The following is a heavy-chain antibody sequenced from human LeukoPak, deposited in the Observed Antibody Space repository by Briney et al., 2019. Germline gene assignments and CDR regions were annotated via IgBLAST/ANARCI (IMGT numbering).Heavy chain of an antibody. Sequence: PGGSLRHSCAASGLTVSSNYMNWVRQAPGKGLEWVSVTSSGGNTYYADSVKGRFTISRDNSKNTLYLQMNSLRAEDTAVYYCARDPRSGTGIWGQGTLVTVSS. J-gene: IGHJ4*02. V-gene: IGHV3-66*01. CDR1: GLTVSSNY. CDR3: ARDPRSGTGI. D-gene: IGHD1-1*01. CDR2: TSSGGNT.